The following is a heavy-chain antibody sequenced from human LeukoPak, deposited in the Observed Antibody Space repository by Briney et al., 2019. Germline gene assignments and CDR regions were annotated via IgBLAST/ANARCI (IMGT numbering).Heavy chain of an antibody. CDR3: ARDYDYGSYFDY. Sequence: GRSLRLSCAASGFTFSSYAMHWVRQAPGKGLEWVAVISYDGSNKYYADSVKGRFTISRDNSKNTLYLQMNSLRAEDTAVYYCARDYDYGSYFDYWGQGTLVTVSS. CDR1: GFTFSSYA. J-gene: IGHJ4*02. D-gene: IGHD4-17*01. CDR2: ISYDGSNK. V-gene: IGHV3-30-3*01.